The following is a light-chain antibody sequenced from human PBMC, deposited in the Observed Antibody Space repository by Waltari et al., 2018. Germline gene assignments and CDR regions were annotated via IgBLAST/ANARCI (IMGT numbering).Light chain of an antibody. J-gene: IGKJ4*01. CDR2: GAS. V-gene: IGKV3-20*01. CDR3: QQYGSSPLT. Sequence: EIVLTQSPGTLSLSPGERATLPCRASQSVSSSYLAWYQQKPGQAPRLRIYGASSRATGIPDRFSGSGSGTDFTLTISRLDPEDFAVYYCQQYGSSPLTFGGGTKVEIK. CDR1: QSVSSSY.